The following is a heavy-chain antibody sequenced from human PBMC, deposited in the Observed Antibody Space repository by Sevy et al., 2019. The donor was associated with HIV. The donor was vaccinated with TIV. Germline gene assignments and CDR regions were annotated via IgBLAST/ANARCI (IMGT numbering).Heavy chain of an antibody. CDR2: ISGSGGST. V-gene: IGHV3-23*01. D-gene: IGHD6-19*01. CDR3: AKVDSSGWYSKGAGYWFDP. Sequence: GGSLRLSCAASGFTFSSYAMSWVRQAPGKGLEWVSVISGSGGSTYYADSVKGRFTISRDNSKNTLYLQMNSLRAEDTAVYYCAKVDSSGWYSKGAGYWFDPWGQGTLVTVSS. CDR1: GFTFSSYA. J-gene: IGHJ5*02.